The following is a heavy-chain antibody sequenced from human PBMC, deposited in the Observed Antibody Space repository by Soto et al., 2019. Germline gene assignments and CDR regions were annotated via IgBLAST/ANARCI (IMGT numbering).Heavy chain of an antibody. D-gene: IGHD6-6*01. CDR2: IKQDGSEK. V-gene: IGHV3-7*01. J-gene: IGHJ4*02. CDR1: GFTFSSYW. Sequence: EVQLVESGGGLVQPGGSLRLSCAASGFTFSSYWMSWVRQAPGKGLEWVANIKQDGSEKYYVDSVKGRFTISRDNAKNSLYLQKNSLRAADTAVFYCARYGSSSTQRGFDYWGQGTLVTVSS. CDR3: ARYGSSSTQRGFDY.